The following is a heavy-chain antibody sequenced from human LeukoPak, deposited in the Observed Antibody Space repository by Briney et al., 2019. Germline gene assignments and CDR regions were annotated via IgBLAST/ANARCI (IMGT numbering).Heavy chain of an antibody. V-gene: IGHV3-30*18. Sequence: AGGSLRLSCAASGFTFSKYGMYWVRQAPGKGLEWVAVISSDGSFKDYADYVKGRFTISRDNSKNTLNLQMNSLRAEDTAVYYCAKQGQSSRWYDFDYWGQGTLVTVSS. J-gene: IGHJ4*02. CDR3: AKQGQSSRWYDFDY. CDR2: ISSDGSFK. CDR1: GFTFSKYG. D-gene: IGHD6-13*01.